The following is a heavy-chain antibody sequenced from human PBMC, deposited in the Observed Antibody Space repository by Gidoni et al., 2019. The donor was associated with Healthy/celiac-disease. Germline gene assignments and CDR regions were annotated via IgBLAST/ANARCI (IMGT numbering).Heavy chain of an antibody. D-gene: IGHD6-13*01. CDR2: ITSKTDGGTT. CDR1: GFTFSNAW. CDR3: TTLGGSRIDY. Sequence: EVQLVESGGGLVKPGGSLSISCAASGFTFSNAWMRWVHQAPGKGREWVGRITSKTDGGTTDYAAPVKGRFTISRDESKNTLYLQLNSLKAEDTAVYYCTTLGGSRIDYWGQGTLVTVSS. J-gene: IGHJ4*02. V-gene: IGHV3-15*01.